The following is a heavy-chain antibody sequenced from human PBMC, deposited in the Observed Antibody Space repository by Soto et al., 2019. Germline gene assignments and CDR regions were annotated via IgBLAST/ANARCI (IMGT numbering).Heavy chain of an antibody. Sequence: SETLSLTCTVSGGSISSGGNYWSWIRQHPGKGLEWIGYIYYSGSTYYNPSLKSRVIISVDTSKNQFSLKLSFVTAADTAVYYCARLNRDIVVGHDAFDIWGQGTMVTVSS. CDR1: GGSISSGGNY. V-gene: IGHV4-31*03. CDR2: IYYSGST. J-gene: IGHJ3*02. D-gene: IGHD2-15*01. CDR3: ARLNRDIVVGHDAFDI.